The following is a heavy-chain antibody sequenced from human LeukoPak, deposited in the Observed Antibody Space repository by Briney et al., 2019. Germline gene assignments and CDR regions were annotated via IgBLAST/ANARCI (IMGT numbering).Heavy chain of an antibody. J-gene: IGHJ5*02. CDR2: IIPNFGTV. Sequence: ASVKVSCKASGDTFSSYAISWVRQAPGQGLEWMGGIIPNFGTVNYAQKFQGRVTITADKCTSTAYMELSSLRSEDTAVYYCARDEVHGSGAFDPWGQGTLVTVSS. V-gene: IGHV1-69*06. D-gene: IGHD3-10*01. CDR3: ARDEVHGSGAFDP. CDR1: GDTFSSYA.